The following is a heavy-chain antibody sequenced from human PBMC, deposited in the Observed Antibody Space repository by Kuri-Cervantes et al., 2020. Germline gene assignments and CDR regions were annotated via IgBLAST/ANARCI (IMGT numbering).Heavy chain of an antibody. CDR3: ARVNYVVVITSAVYSQH. V-gene: IGHV3-48*04. CDR1: GFTFSSYS. J-gene: IGHJ1*01. Sequence: GGSLRLSCAASGFTFSSYSMNWVRQAPGKGLEWVSYISSSGSTIYYADSVKGRFTISRDNPKNSLYLQMNSLRAEDTAVYYCARVNYVVVITSAVYSQHWGQGTLVTVSS. D-gene: IGHD3-22*01. CDR2: ISSSGSTI.